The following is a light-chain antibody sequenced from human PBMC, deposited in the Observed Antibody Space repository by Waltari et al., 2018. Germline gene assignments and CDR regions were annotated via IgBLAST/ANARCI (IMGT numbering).Light chain of an antibody. CDR1: SGHRSDI. J-gene: IGLJ3*02. CDR3: ETWDSNSWV. V-gene: IGLV4-60*03. Sequence: QPVLTQSSSPSASLGSPVKLTSPLSSGHRSDIIAWHQQQPGTAPRYLMKLEGSGSYNKGSGVPDRFACSSSRADRYLTSASLQSEDEADYYCETWDSNSWVFGGGTKLTFL. CDR2: LEGSGSY.